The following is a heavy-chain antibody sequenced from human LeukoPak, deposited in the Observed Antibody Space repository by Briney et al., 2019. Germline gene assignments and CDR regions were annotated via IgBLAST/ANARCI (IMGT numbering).Heavy chain of an antibody. J-gene: IGHJ5*02. V-gene: IGHV3-30*02. D-gene: IGHD4-17*01. CDR1: GFTFSSYG. CDR3: AKDPEGYGDYYSNWFDP. CDR2: IRYDGSNK. Sequence: GGSLRLSCAASGFTFSSYGMHWVRQAPGKGLEWVAFIRYDGSNKYYADSVKGRFTISRDNSKNTLYLQMNSLRAEDTAVYYCAKDPEGYGDYYSNWFDPWGQGTLVTVSS.